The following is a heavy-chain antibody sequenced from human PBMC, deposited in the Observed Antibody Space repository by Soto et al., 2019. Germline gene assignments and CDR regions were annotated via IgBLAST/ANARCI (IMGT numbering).Heavy chain of an antibody. Sequence: PXVSLLLSCAASGFTFSSYAMSWVRQAAGKGLEWVSAISGSGGSTYYADSVKGRFTISRDNSKNTLYLQMNSLRAEDTAVYYCATDCSGGSCRLYYYYYYGMDVWGQGTTVTVSS. D-gene: IGHD2-15*01. CDR1: GFTFSSYA. V-gene: IGHV3-23*01. CDR2: ISGSGGST. CDR3: ATDCSGGSCRLYYYYYYGMDV. J-gene: IGHJ6*02.